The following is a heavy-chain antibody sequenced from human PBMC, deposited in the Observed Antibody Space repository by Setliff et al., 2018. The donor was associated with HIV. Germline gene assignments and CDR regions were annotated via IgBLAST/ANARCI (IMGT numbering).Heavy chain of an antibody. D-gene: IGHD1-26*01. Sequence: SETLSLTCAVYGESFSDDYWSWIRQPPGWGLEWIGEIKHSGSTNYNPSLKSRVTISVDTAKNQFSLNLTSVTAADTAVYYCARGGFKWSGSYADYWGQGTLVTVSS. CDR3: ARGGFKWSGSYADY. V-gene: IGHV4-34*01. CDR1: GESFSDDY. J-gene: IGHJ4*02. CDR2: IKHSGST.